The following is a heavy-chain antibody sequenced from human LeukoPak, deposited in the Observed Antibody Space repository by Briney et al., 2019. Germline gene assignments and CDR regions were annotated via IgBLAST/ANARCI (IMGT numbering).Heavy chain of an antibody. V-gene: IGHV1-8*01. CDR3: ARGIAAAEVWFDP. Sequence: GASVKVSCKASGYTFTSHDINWVRQATGQGLEWMGWMNPNSGNTGYAQKFQGRVTMTRNTSISTAYMELSSLRSEDTAVYYCARGIAAAEVWFDPWGQGTLVTVSS. CDR2: MNPNSGNT. D-gene: IGHD6-13*01. J-gene: IGHJ5*02. CDR1: GYTFTSHD.